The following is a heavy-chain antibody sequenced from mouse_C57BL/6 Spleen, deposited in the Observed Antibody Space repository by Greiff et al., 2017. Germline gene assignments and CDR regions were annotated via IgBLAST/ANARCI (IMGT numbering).Heavy chain of an antibody. Sequence: QVQLKQPGAELVMPGASVKLSCKASGYTFTSYWMHWVKQRPGQGLEWIGEIDPSDSYTNYNQKFKGKSTLTVDKSSSTAYMQLSSLTSEDSAVYYCARKVPYGNWYFDVWGTGTTVTVSS. D-gene: IGHD2-1*01. J-gene: IGHJ1*03. CDR3: ARKVPYGNWYFDV. CDR1: GYTFTSYW. CDR2: IDPSDSYT. V-gene: IGHV1-69*01.